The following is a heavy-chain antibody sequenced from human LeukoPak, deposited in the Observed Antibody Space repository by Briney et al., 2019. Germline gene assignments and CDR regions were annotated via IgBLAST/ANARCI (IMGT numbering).Heavy chain of an antibody. D-gene: IGHD3-22*01. CDR2: IYPRDSDT. CDR3: ATYSYTGGFYAFDV. CDR1: GYIFTNYW. Sequence: GESLKISCKASGYIFTNYWIGWVRQMPGKGLEWMGIIYPRDSDTRYSPSFQGQVTISVDKALTTTYLQWRSLQASDTAMYYCATYSYTGGFYAFDVWGRGTMVTVPS. V-gene: IGHV5-51*01. J-gene: IGHJ3*01.